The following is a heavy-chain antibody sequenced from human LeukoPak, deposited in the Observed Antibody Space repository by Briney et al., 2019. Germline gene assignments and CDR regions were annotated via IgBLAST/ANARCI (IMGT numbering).Heavy chain of an antibody. CDR3: ASARPRQVNSSGWPEAWFDP. Sequence: SETLSLTCAVSGGSISSSNWWSWVRQPPGKGLEWIGEIYHSGSTNYNPSLKSRVTISVDKSKNRFSLKLSSVTAADTAVYYCASARPRQVNSSGWPEAWFDPWGQGTLVIVSS. CDR2: IYHSGST. J-gene: IGHJ5*02. D-gene: IGHD6-19*01. V-gene: IGHV4-4*02. CDR1: GGSISSSNW.